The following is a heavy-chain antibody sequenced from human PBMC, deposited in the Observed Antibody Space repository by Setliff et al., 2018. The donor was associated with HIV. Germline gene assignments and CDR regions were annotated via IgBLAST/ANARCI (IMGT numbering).Heavy chain of an antibody. V-gene: IGHV3-23*01. D-gene: IGHD1-26*01. CDR3: ARDTIVGAIPLLDY. CDR2: ISGSGGST. Sequence: GGSLRLSCVASGFTFSSYAMSWVRQAPGKGLEWVSGISGSGGSTYYADSVKGRFTISRDNSKNTLYLQMNSLRAQDTAVYYCARDTIVGAIPLLDYWGQGTLVTVSS. J-gene: IGHJ4*02. CDR1: GFTFSSYA.